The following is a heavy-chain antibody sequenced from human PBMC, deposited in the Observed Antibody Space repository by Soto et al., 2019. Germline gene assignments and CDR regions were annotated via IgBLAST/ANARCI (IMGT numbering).Heavy chain of an antibody. D-gene: IGHD6-19*01. J-gene: IGHJ4*02. CDR3: ASSIAVAGDFDY. Sequence: SETLSLTSTVSGGSISSSSYYWGWIRQPPGKGLEWIGSIYYSGSTYYNPSLKSRVTISVDTSKNQFSLKLSSVTAADTAVYYCASSIAVAGDFDYWGQGTLVTVSS. V-gene: IGHV4-39*01. CDR1: GGSISSSSYY. CDR2: IYYSGST.